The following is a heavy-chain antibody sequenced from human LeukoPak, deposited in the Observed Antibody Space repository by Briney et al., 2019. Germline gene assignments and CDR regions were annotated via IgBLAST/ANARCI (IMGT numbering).Heavy chain of an antibody. CDR3: ARADYGTFGY. Sequence: PSESLPLTCTVSGGSISSGDYYWSWIRQPPGKGLEWFGYIYYSGSTYYNPSVKSRVTISVDTSKNQFSLKLSSVTAADTAVYYCARADYGTFGYWGQGTLVTVSS. CDR1: GGSISSGDYY. CDR2: IYYSGST. D-gene: IGHD3-16*01. J-gene: IGHJ4*02. V-gene: IGHV4-30-4*01.